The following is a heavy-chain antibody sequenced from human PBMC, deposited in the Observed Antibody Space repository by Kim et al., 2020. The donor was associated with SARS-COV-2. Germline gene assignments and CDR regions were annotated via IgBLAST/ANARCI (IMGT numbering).Heavy chain of an antibody. V-gene: IGHV4-39*01. J-gene: IGHJ4*02. D-gene: IGHD6-13*01. Sequence: NPSLKSRVTISEDPPKNQSSLKLGSVTAADTAVYYCARHSRTQAGIAADWGQGTLVTVSS. CDR3: ARHSRTQAGIAAD.